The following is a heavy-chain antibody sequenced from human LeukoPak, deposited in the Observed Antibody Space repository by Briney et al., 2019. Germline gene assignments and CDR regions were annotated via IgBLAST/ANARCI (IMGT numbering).Heavy chain of an antibody. Sequence: SETLSLTCTVSGGSISSSTYYWGWIRQPPGKGLEWIGNIYYSGSTYYNPSLKSRVTISVDTSKNQFSLKLSSVTAADTAVCYCAREMATIIGYYYYMDVWGKGTTVTVSS. J-gene: IGHJ6*03. D-gene: IGHD5-24*01. CDR2: IYYSGST. CDR3: AREMATIIGYYYYMDV. CDR1: GGSISSSTYY. V-gene: IGHV4-39*07.